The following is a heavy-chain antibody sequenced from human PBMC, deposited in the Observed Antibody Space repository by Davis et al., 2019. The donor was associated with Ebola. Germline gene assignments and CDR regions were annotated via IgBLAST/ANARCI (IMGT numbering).Heavy chain of an antibody. CDR1: GYTFTGYY. J-gene: IGHJ4*02. D-gene: IGHD2-15*01. CDR2: INPNSGGT. CDR3: ARGYCSGGSCYSSDY. V-gene: IGHV1-2*06. Sequence: ASVKVSCKASGYTFTGYYMHWVRQAPGQGLEWMGRINPNSGGTNYAQKFQGRVTMTTDTSTSTAYMELRSLRSDDTAVYYCARGYCSGGSCYSSDYWGQGTLVTVSS.